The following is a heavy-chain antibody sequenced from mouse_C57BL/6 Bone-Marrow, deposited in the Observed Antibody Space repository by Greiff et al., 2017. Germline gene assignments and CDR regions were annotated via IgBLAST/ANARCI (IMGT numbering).Heavy chain of an antibody. D-gene: IGHD1-1*01. V-gene: IGHV1-81*01. CDR3: ARYCYGSPWYFDD. CDR1: GYTFTSYG. Sequence: VQLQQSGAELARPGASVKLSCKASGYTFTSYGISWVKQRPGQGLEWIGEIYPRSGNTYYNEKFKGKATMTADKSSSTAYMELRSLTSEDSAVYFCARYCYGSPWYFDDWGTGTTVTVSS. CDR2: IYPRSGNT. J-gene: IGHJ1*03.